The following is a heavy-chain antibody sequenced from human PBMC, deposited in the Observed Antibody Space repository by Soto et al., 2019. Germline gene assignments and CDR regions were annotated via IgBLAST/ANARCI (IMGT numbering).Heavy chain of an antibody. V-gene: IGHV4-30-2*06. CDR1: GGSITSGGYS. J-gene: IGHJ6*02. CDR3: ARDYYGMDV. Sequence: SETLSLTCTVSGGSITSGGYSWTWIRQSPGKGLEWIGYTYQSGSAYYNPSLKSRVTISVGRSKNQFSLNLTSVTAADTAVYYCARDYYGMDVWGQGTTVTVSS. CDR2: TYQSGSA.